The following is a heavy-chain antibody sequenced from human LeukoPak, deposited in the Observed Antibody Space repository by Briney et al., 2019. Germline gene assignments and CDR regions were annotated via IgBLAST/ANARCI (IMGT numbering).Heavy chain of an antibody. V-gene: IGHV3-7*01. CDR1: GFTFSSYW. J-gene: IGHJ4*02. CDR2: IKQDGSEK. Sequence: GGSLRLSCAASGFTFSSYWMSWVRQAPGKGLEWVANIKQDGSEKYYVDSVKGRFTISRDNAKNSLYLQMDSLRAEDTAVYYCARDALADYFDYWGQGTLVTVSS. CDR3: ARDALADYFDY. D-gene: IGHD1-1*01.